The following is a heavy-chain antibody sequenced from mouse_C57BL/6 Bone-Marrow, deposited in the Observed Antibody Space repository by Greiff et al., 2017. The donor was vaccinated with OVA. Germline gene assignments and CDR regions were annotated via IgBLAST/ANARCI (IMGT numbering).Heavy chain of an antibody. CDR2: INPSSGYT. J-gene: IGHJ2*01. CDR1: GYTFTSYT. D-gene: IGHD2-3*01. V-gene: IGHV1-4*01. CDR3: ARWLLGYFDY. Sequence: LQESGAELARPGASVKMSCKASGYTFTSYTMHWVKQRPGQGLEWIGYINPSSGYTKYNQKFKDKATLTADKSSSTAYMQLSSLTSEDSAVYYCARWLLGYFDYWGQGTTLTVSS.